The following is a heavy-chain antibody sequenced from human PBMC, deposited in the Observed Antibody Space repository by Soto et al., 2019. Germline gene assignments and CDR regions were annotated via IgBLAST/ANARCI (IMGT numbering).Heavy chain of an antibody. J-gene: IGHJ5*02. CDR1: GGSISSYY. D-gene: IGHD3-22*01. V-gene: IGHV4-59*01. CDR2: IYYSGST. Sequence: SETLSLTCTVSGGSISSYYWSWIRQPPGKGLEWIGYIYYSGSTNYNPSLKSRVTISVDTSKNQFSLKLSSVTAADTAVYYCARPVSSGSRTRNWFDPWGQGTLVTVSS. CDR3: ARPVSSGSRTRNWFDP.